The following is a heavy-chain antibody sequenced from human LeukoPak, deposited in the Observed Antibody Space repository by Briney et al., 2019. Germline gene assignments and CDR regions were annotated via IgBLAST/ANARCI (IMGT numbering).Heavy chain of an antibody. J-gene: IGHJ3*02. V-gene: IGHV4-31*03. CDR3: ARDRRFGELWEHDAFDI. Sequence: PSQTLSLTCTVSGGSIRSGGYYWSWIRQHPGKGLEWIGNIYYSGSTSYNPSLKSRVTISVDTSKNQFSLKLNSVTAADTAVYYCARDRRFGELWEHDAFDIWGQGTMVTVSS. CDR2: IYYSGST. D-gene: IGHD3-10*01. CDR1: GGSIRSGGYY.